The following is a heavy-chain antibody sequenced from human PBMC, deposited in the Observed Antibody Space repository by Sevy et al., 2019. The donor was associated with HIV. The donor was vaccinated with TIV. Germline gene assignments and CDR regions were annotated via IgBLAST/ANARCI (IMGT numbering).Heavy chain of an antibody. J-gene: IGHJ6*02. CDR1: GFMFSRYG. CDR3: ANSRGRYEGSSWLYYYYVMDV. Sequence: GGSLRLSCTASGFMFSRYGMHWVRQAPGKGLEWVAIISEDGSEKQYADSVKGRFTISRDNSKDTLYLQMNSLRLDDTAVYYCANSRGRYEGSSWLYYYYVMDVWGQRTTVTVSS. V-gene: IGHV3-30*18. CDR2: ISEDGSEK. D-gene: IGHD6-13*01.